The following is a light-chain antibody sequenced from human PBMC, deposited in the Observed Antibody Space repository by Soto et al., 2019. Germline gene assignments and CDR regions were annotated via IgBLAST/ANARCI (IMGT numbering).Light chain of an antibody. J-gene: IGKJ4*01. CDR1: QSISSW. V-gene: IGKV1-5*01. Sequence: DIQMTQSPSTLSASVGDRVTITCRASQSISSWLAWYQQKLGRAPRLLIYDASSLESGFPSRFSGSGYGTEFTLTISSLQPDDFATYYCQQYNTYSSLTFGGGTKVDIK. CDR3: QQYNTYSSLT. CDR2: DAS.